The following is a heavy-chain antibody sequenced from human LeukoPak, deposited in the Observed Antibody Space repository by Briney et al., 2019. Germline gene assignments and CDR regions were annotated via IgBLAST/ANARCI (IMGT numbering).Heavy chain of an antibody. V-gene: IGHV1-8*01. CDR3: ARVPIRYSSGYYGHWFDP. CDR1: GYTFTSYD. D-gene: IGHD3-22*01. J-gene: IGHJ5*02. Sequence: ASVEVSCKASGYTFTSYDINWVRQATGQGLEWMGWMNPNSGNTGYAQKFQGRVTMTRNTSISTAYMELSSLRSEDTAVYYCARVPIRYSSGYYGHWFDPWGQGTLVTVSS. CDR2: MNPNSGNT.